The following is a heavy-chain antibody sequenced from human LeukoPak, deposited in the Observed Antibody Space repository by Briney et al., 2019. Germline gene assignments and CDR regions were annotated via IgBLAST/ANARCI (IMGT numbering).Heavy chain of an antibody. V-gene: IGHV3-23*01. CDR1: GFSFSNYA. J-gene: IGHJ4*02. Sequence: GGSLRLSCAASGFSFSNYAMSWVRQAPGKGLEWVSAISGRGANTYYADSVKGRFTISRDNSKNTLYMQMNSLRAEDTAVYYCARETGYAYGRAPLDYWGQGTLVTVSS. CDR3: ARETGYAYGRAPLDY. CDR2: ISGRGANT. D-gene: IGHD5-18*01.